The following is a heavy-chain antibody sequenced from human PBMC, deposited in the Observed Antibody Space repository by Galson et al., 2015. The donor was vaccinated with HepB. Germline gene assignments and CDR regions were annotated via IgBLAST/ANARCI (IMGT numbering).Heavy chain of an antibody. CDR1: GYTFTSYG. Sequence: SVKASCKASGYTFTSYGISWVRQAPGQGLEWMGWISAYNGNTNYAQKLQGRVTMTTDTSTSTAYMELRSLRSDDTAVYYCARDSPTLHYYDSSGYRFGYWGQGTLVTVSS. V-gene: IGHV1-18*01. CDR2: ISAYNGNT. J-gene: IGHJ4*02. D-gene: IGHD3-22*01. CDR3: ARDSPTLHYYDSSGYRFGY.